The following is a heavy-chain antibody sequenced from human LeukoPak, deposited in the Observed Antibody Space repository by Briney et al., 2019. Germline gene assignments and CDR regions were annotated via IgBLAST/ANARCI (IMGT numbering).Heavy chain of an antibody. J-gene: IGHJ4*02. V-gene: IGHV4-39*07. CDR1: GGSISSSSSY. CDR3: ARLGTYTAT. CDR2: IFYTAST. Sequence: PSETLSLTCTVSGGSISSSSSYWGWIRQPPGKGLEWIGSIFYTASTYYNPSLKSRVTISVDTSKNQFSLKLSSVTAADTAVYYCARLGTYTATWGQGTLVTVSS. D-gene: IGHD5-18*01.